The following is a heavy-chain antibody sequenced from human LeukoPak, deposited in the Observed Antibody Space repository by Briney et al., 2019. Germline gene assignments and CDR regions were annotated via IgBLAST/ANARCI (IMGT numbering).Heavy chain of an antibody. CDR3: ARDYAGDPFGH. CDR2: ISHSGST. CDR1: GYSISSGFF. D-gene: IGHD1-1*01. Sequence: SETLSLTCTVSGYSISSGFFSGWIRQPPGKGLEWIGSISHSGSTYYNPSLKSRVTISVDTSKNQFSLRLSSVTAADTAVYYCARDYAGDPFGHWGQGTLVTVSS. V-gene: IGHV4-38-2*02. J-gene: IGHJ4*02.